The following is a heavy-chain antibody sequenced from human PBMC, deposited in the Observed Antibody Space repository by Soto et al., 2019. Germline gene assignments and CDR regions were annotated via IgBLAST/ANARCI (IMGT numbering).Heavy chain of an antibody. D-gene: IGHD6-13*01. V-gene: IGHV3-11*01. CDR3: ARGVVAAEEFDP. CDR2: ISSSGSTI. J-gene: IGHJ5*02. Sequence: GGSLRLSCAASGFTFCSYGMSWIRQAPGKGLEWVSYISSSGSTIYYADSVKGRFTISRDNAKNSLYLQMNSLRAEDTAVYYCARGVVAAEEFDPWGQGTLVTVSS. CDR1: GFTFCSYG.